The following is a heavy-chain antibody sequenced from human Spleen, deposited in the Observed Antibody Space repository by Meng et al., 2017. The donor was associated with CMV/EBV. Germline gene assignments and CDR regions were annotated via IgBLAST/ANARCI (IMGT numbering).Heavy chain of an antibody. V-gene: IGHV4-34*01. CDR2: NNHSGST. CDR1: GGSFRGYN. J-gene: IGHJ4*02. D-gene: IGHD2-8*02. CDR3: AWSRGNLFDY. Sequence: SQTLSLTCAVYGGSFRGYNWSWIRQPPGKGLEWIGENNHSGSTNYNPSLKSRVTISVDTSKNQFSLKLSSVTAAATAVYYCAWSRGNLFDYWGQGTLVTVSS.